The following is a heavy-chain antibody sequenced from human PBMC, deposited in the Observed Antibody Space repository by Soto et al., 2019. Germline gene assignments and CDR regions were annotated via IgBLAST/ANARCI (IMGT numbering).Heavy chain of an antibody. CDR3: ARGHIVVVPTVGWFDP. J-gene: IGHJ5*02. Sequence: PSETLSLTCAVSGYSISSGYYWGWVRQPPGKGLEWLGSMFHSGKTYYNPSLKSRLTISVDTSKNQFSLKLNSVTAADTAVYYCARGHIVVVPTVGWFDPWGQGTLVTVSS. CDR2: MFHSGKT. D-gene: IGHD2-2*01. V-gene: IGHV4-38-2*01. CDR1: GYSISSGYY.